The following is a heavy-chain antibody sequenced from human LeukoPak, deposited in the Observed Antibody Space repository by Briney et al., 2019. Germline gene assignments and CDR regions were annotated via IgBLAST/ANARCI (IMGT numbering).Heavy chain of an antibody. CDR1: GGSFSGYY. Sequence: PSETLSLTCAVYGGSFSGYYWSWIRQPPGKGLEWIGEINHSGSTNYNPSLKSRVTISVDTSKNQFSLKLSSVTAADTAVYYCARRVFRRCFGIYYMDVWGKGTTVTISS. D-gene: IGHD3-10*01. V-gene: IGHV4-34*01. CDR3: ARRVFRRCFGIYYMDV. J-gene: IGHJ6*03. CDR2: INHSGST.